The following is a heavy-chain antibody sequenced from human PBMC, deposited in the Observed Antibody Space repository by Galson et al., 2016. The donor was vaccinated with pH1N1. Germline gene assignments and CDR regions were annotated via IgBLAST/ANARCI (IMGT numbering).Heavy chain of an antibody. J-gene: IGHJ4*02. CDR1: GFSLSTTGMC. CDR3: ARSYNDYVNVDN. CDR2: IDWDDDK. Sequence: PALVKPTQTLTLTCTVSGFSLSTTGMCVSWIRQPPGKALEWLALIDWDDDKYYSTSLKTRLTLSKDASKKQVVLTMTNMDPVDTATYYCARSYNDYVNVDNGGQGTPVTVSS. D-gene: IGHD4-17*01. V-gene: IGHV2-70*01.